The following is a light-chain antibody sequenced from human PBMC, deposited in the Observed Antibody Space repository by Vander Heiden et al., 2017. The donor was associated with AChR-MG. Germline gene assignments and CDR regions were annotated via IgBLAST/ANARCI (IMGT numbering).Light chain of an antibody. J-gene: IGKJ1*01. CDR3: LQDVNFPQT. V-gene: IGKV4-1*01. CDR2: WAS. CDR1: QTVLSSSDNRND. Sequence: DILLTQSPDSLALSLGERPTINGKSSQTVLSSSDNRNDLAWYQHKPGQPPRLLIYWASTRESGVPDRFSGSGSGTDFTLTITSLQAEDVGIYSCLQDVNFPQTFGQGTKVAIK.